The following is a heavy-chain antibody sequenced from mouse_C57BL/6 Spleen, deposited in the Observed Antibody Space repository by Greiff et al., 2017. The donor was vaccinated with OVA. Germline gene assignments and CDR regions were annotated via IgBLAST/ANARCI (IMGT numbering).Heavy chain of an antibody. CDR2: IYPGNSDT. V-gene: IGHV1-5*01. J-gene: IGHJ4*01. CDR3: KSRFITTQYAMDY. Sequence: VQLKQSGTVLARPGASVKMSCKTSGYTFTSYWMHWVKQRPGQGLEWIGAIYPGNSDTSYNQKFKGKAKLTAVSSASTAYMVLSSLTNEESEVNDRKSRFITTQYAMDYWGQGTSVTVSA. CDR1: GYTFTSYW. D-gene: IGHD1-3*01.